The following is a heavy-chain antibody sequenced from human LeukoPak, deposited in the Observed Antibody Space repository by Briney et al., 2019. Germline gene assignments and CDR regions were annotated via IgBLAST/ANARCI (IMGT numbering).Heavy chain of an antibody. CDR3: ATDGRFLGSSYYFDY. CDR2: ISLSGST. CDR1: GYSISSDYY. J-gene: IGHJ4*02. D-gene: IGHD3-16*01. V-gene: IGHV4-38-2*02. Sequence: SETLSLTCIVPGYSISSDYYWGWIRQPPGKGLEWIGSISLSGSTYYNPSLKSRVTMSVDTSKNQFSLKLRSVTAADTAVYYCATDGRFLGSSYYFDYWGQGTLVTVSS.